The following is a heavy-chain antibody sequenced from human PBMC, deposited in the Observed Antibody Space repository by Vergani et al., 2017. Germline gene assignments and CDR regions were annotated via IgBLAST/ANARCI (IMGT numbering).Heavy chain of an antibody. J-gene: IGHJ5*02. CDR2: INHSGST. CDR1: GGSISSYY. D-gene: IGHD6-13*01. V-gene: IGHV4-34*01. Sequence: QVQLQESGPGLVKPSETLSLTCTVSGGSISSYYWSWIRQPQGKGLEWIGEINHSGSTNYNPSLKSRVTISVDTSKNQFSLKLSSVTAADTAVYYCARGPYSSSWYRADRWFDPWGQGTLVTVSS. CDR3: ARGPYSSSWYRADRWFDP.